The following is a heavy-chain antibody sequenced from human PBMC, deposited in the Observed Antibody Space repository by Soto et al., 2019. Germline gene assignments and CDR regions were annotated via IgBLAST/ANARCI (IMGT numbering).Heavy chain of an antibody. D-gene: IGHD3-22*01. CDR3: VRDRRYYEIGRGRGYFDL. CDR2: IYSAGATT. CDR1: GVSVSSGYYH. J-gene: IGHJ2*01. V-gene: IGHV4-61*01. Sequence: QVQLQESGPGLVKPSETLSLTCTVSGVSVSSGYYHWGWIRQPPGKGLEWIGYIYSAGATTDYNPSLRIGAAVSLHASKNQFSVTINSVSAADTAVYYCVRDRRYYEIGRGRGYFDLWGRGTLVIVSS.